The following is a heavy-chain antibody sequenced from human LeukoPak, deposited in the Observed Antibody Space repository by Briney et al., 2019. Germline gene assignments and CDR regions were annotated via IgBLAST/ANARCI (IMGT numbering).Heavy chain of an antibody. V-gene: IGHV3-21*01. J-gene: IGHJ6*02. CDR3: ARESRLEPTALYYYYGMDV. CDR2: LCSSTSYI. D-gene: IGHD1-1*01. CDR1: GFTFSSYS. Sequence: GGSLRLSFAVSGFTFSSYSMNWVRPAPGKGLGWVSSLCSSTSYIYYADSLKGRFTISRDNAKSSLYLQMNSLRAEDTAVYYCARESRLEPTALYYYYGMDVWGQGTTVTVSS.